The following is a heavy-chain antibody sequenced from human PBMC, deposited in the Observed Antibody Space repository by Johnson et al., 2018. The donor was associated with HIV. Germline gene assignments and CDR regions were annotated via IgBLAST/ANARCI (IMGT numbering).Heavy chain of an antibody. CDR1: GFTFSSYA. J-gene: IGHJ3*02. CDR3: AKIKGSSDAFDI. D-gene: IGHD6-6*01. Sequence: QMLLVESGGGVVQPGRSLRLSCAASGFTFSSYAMHCVRQAPGKGLEWVSVISNVGSTEYYSASVKGRFTISRDNSKNTLYLQMNSLRAEDTAVYYCAKIKGSSDAFDIWGQGTMVTVSS. CDR2: ISNVGSTE. V-gene: IGHV3-30*04.